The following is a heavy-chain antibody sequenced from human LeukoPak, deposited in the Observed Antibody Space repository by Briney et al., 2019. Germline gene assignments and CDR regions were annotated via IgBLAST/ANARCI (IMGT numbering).Heavy chain of an antibody. Sequence: SETLSLTCTVSGGSISSSSYYWGWIRQPPGKGLEWIGSIYYSGSTYYNPSLKSRVTISVDTSKNQFSPKLSSVTAADTAVYYCARDSRIAARFDPWGQGTLVTVSS. J-gene: IGHJ5*02. CDR3: ARDSRIAARFDP. CDR2: IYYSGST. D-gene: IGHD6-6*01. CDR1: GGSISSSSYY. V-gene: IGHV4-39*07.